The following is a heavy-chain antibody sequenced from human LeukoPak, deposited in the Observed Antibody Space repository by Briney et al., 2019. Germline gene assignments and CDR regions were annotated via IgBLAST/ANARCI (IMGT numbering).Heavy chain of an antibody. CDR1: VGSFSGYY. CDR2: INHSGST. D-gene: IGHD2-2*01. CDR3: ARGVSSRPNIVVVPAATFCSYYYMDV. J-gene: IGHJ6*03. Sequence: SETLSLTCAVYVGSFSGYYWSWIRQPPGKGLEWIGEINHSGSTNYNPSLKSRVTISVDTSKNQFSLKLSSVTAADTAVYYCARGVSSRPNIVVVPAATFCSYYYMDVWGKGTTVTVSS. V-gene: IGHV4-34*01.